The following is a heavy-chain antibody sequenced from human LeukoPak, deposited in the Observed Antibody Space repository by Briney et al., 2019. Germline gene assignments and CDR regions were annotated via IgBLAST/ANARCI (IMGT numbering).Heavy chain of an antibody. CDR2: ISSTGSTV. D-gene: IGHD3-10*01. J-gene: IGHJ4*02. CDR1: GFTFSDYY. V-gene: IGHV3-11*01. CDR3: AKHYYGDY. Sequence: GGSLRLSCAASGFTFSDYYVSWLRQAPGKMLEWVSYISSTGSTVYYADSVKGRFTISRDNANNSLYLQMNSLRAEDTAVNYCAKHYYGDYWGQGTLVTVSS.